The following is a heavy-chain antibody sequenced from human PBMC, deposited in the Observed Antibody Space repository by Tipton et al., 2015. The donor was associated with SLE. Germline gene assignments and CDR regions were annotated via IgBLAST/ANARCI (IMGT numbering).Heavy chain of an antibody. J-gene: IGHJ4*02. V-gene: IGHV3-7*01. CDR1: GFTFSSYW. Sequence: SLRLSCAASGFTFSSYWMTWVRQAPGKGLEWVASIKEDGSDKYYVDSVKGRFTISRDNAKNSLFLHMSSLRAEDTALYYCARDTYRFFDDWGQGPLVTVSS. D-gene: IGHD1-14*01. CDR3: ARDTYRFFDD. CDR2: IKEDGSDK.